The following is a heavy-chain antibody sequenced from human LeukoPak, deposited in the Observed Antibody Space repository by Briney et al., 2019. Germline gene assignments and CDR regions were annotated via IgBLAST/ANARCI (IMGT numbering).Heavy chain of an antibody. V-gene: IGHV3-21*04. CDR1: GFTFSSYS. CDR2: ISSSSSYI. Sequence: GGSLRLSCAASGFTFSSYSMNWVRQAPGKGLEWVSSISSSSSYIYYADSVKGRFTISRDNAKNSLYLQMNSLRAEDTAVYYCARDSYYYGSGTYSPPRYGMDVWGQGTTVIVSS. D-gene: IGHD3-10*01. J-gene: IGHJ6*02. CDR3: ARDSYYYGSGTYSPPRYGMDV.